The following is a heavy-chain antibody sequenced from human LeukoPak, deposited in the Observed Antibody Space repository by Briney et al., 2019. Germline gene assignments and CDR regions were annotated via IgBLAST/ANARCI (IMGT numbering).Heavy chain of an antibody. CDR1: GYSISSGSC. V-gene: IGHV4-38-2*02. J-gene: IGHJ6*04. CDR3: ARAGYSYAVDV. Sequence: SETLSLTCTVSGYSISSGSCWGWIRQPPGEGLDWIGSIYHSGSTYYNPSLKSRVTISVDTSKNQFSLKLSSVTAADTAVYYCARAGYSYAVDVWGKGTTVTVSS. CDR2: IYHSGST. D-gene: IGHD5-18*01.